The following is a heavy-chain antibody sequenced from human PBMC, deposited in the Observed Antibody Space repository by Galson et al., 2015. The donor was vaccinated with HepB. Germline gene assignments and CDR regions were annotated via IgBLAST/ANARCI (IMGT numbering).Heavy chain of an antibody. J-gene: IGHJ5*02. V-gene: IGHV1-24*01. Sequence: SVKVSCKVSEYTLSELTMHWVRQAPGEGLEWMGGFDLEDGETIYAEKFQGRVTMTEDTSTDTAYMELSSLRSQDTAVYYYAADLGLVPLARWGQGTLVTVSS. CDR3: AADLGLVPLAR. CDR1: EYTLSELT. CDR2: FDLEDGET. D-gene: IGHD6-6*01.